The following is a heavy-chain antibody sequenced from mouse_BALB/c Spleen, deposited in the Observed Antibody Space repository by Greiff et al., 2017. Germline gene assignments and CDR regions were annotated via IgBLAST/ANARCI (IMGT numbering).Heavy chain of an antibody. V-gene: IGHV5-12-1*01. CDR1: GFAFSSYD. J-gene: IGHJ4*01. Sequence: EVQLVESGGGLVKPGGSLKLSCAASGFAFSSYDMSWVRQTPEKRLEWVAYISSGGGSTYYPDTVKGRFTISRDNAKNTLYLQMSSLKSEDTAMYYCARPSFGRAMDYWGQGTSVTVSS. CDR2: ISSGGGST. D-gene: IGHD4-1*01. CDR3: ARPSFGRAMDY.